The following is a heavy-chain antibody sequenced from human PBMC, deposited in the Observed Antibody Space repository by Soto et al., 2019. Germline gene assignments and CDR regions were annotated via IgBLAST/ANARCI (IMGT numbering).Heavy chain of an antibody. Sequence: SVKVSCKASGGTFSSYAISWVRQAPGQGLEWMGGIIPIFGTANYAQKFQGRVTITADESTSTAYTELSSLRSEDTAVYYCARNYYDSSGCFDYWGQGTLVTVSS. CDR1: GGTFSSYA. J-gene: IGHJ4*02. CDR3: ARNYYDSSGCFDY. D-gene: IGHD3-22*01. V-gene: IGHV1-69*13. CDR2: IIPIFGTA.